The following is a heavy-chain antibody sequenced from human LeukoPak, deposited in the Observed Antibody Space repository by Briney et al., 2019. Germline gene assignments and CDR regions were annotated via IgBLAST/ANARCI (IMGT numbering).Heavy chain of an antibody. Sequence: SETLSLTCAVYGGSFSGYYWSWIRQPPGKGLEWIGEINHSGSTNYNPSLKSRVTISVDTSKNQFSLKLSSVTAADTAVYYCARGQYYYDSSGYYTVYWFYPWGQGTLVTVSS. CDR3: ARGQYYYDSSGYYTVYWFYP. CDR2: INHSGST. CDR1: GGSFSGYY. V-gene: IGHV4-34*01. J-gene: IGHJ5*02. D-gene: IGHD3-22*01.